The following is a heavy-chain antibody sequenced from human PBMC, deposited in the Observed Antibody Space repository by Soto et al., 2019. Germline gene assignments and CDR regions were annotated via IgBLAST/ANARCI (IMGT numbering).Heavy chain of an antibody. J-gene: IGHJ4*02. Sequence: GGSLRLSCAASGFTFSSYAMSWVRQAPGKGLEWVSAISGSGGSTYYADSVKGRFTISRDNSKNTLYLQMNSLRAEDTAVYYCAISLERLEMATIPLDYWGQGTLVTVSS. V-gene: IGHV3-23*01. CDR2: ISGSGGST. D-gene: IGHD5-12*01. CDR1: GFTFSSYA. CDR3: AISLERLEMATIPLDY.